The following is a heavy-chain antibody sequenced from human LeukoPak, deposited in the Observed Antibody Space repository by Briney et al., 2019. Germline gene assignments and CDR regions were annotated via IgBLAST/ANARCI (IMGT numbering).Heavy chain of an antibody. J-gene: IGHJ4*02. CDR3: AREAETSIAVWNY. CDR2: MNPNSGNT. V-gene: IGHV1-8*03. D-gene: IGHD6-19*01. Sequence: ASVKVSCKASGYTFTSYDINWVRQATGQGLEWMGWMNPNSGNTGYAQKFQGRVTITRNTSISTAYMELSSLRSEDTAVYYCAREAETSIAVWNYWGQGTLVTVSS. CDR1: GYTFTSYD.